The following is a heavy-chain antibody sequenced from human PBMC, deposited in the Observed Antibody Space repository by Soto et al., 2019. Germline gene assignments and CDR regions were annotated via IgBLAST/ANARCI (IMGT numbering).Heavy chain of an antibody. CDR1: GYTLPKLS. CDR3: ATDRASVAGGFDF. J-gene: IGHJ4*02. V-gene: IGHV1-24*01. D-gene: IGHD6-19*01. Sequence: ASVKVSCKVSGYTLPKLSMHWVRQAPGKGLEWMGGFLRDQGVLLYAQKFRGRVTLTEDTSTDTVFMELTSLRLDDTAIYYCATDRASVAGGFDFWGQGTAVTVSS. CDR2: FLRDQGVL.